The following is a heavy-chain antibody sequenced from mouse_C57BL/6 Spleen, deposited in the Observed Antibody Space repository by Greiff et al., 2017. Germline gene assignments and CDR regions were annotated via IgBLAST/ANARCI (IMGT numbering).Heavy chain of an antibody. D-gene: IGHD1-1*01. CDR2: IRNKANGYTT. Sequence: EVHLVESGGGLVQPGGSLSLSCAASGFTFTDYYMSWVRQPPGKALEWLGFIRNKANGYTTEYSASVKGRFTISRDNSQSILYLQMNALRAEDSATYYCARFPSYYGSSYKYFDVWGTGTTVTVSS. CDR1: GFTFTDYY. J-gene: IGHJ1*03. CDR3: ARFPSYYGSSYKYFDV. V-gene: IGHV7-3*01.